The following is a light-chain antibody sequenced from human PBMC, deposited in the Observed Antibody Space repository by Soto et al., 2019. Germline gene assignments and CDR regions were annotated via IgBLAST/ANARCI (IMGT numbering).Light chain of an antibody. V-gene: IGKV1-5*03. CDR1: QSISYW. CDR3: QQYNSYSIT. CDR2: KAS. Sequence: DIQMTQSPSTLSASVGDRVTITCRASQSISYWLAWYQQKPGKAPTVLIYKASTLESGVPSRFSGSGSGTEFTLTISSLQPDDFATYYCQQYNSYSITFGGGTTVEIK. J-gene: IGKJ4*01.